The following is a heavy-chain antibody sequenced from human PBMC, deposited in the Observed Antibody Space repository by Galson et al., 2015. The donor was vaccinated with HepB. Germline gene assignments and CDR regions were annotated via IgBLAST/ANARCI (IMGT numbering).Heavy chain of an antibody. CDR3: ARDADYYDSSGYYRD. V-gene: IGHV3-30-3*01. J-gene: IGHJ4*02. CDR1: GFTFSTYT. Sequence: SLRLSCAASGFTFSTYTMHWVRQAPGKGLEWVAVISYDGSNKYYADSVKGRFTISRDNSKNTLYLQMNSLRAEDTAVYYCARDADYYDSSGYYRDWGQGTLVTVSS. CDR2: ISYDGSNK. D-gene: IGHD3-22*01.